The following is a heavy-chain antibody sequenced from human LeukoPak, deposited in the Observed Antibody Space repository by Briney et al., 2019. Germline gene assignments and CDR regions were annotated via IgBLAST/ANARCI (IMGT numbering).Heavy chain of an antibody. J-gene: IGHJ4*02. D-gene: IGHD3-22*01. V-gene: IGHV4-34*01. CDR1: GGSFSGYY. CDR3: AAYPYYYDSSGPMYYFDY. Sequence: ASETLSLTCAVYGGSFSGYYWSWIRQPPGKGLEWIGEINHSGSTNYNPSLKSRVTISVDTSKNQFSLKLSSVTAADTAVYYCAAYPYYYDSSGPMYYFDYWGQGTLVTVSS. CDR2: INHSGST.